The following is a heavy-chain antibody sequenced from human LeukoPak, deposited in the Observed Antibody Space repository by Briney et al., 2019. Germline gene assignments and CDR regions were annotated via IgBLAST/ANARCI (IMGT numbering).Heavy chain of an antibody. CDR2: MYYSGST. V-gene: IGHV4-39*07. D-gene: IGHD2-2*01. Sequence: PSETLSLTCTVSSGSISSSSYYWGWIRQPPGKGLEWIGSMYYSGSTYYNPSLKSRVTLSVDTSKNQFSLKLSSLTAADTAVYYCARERREQLLPPYTRSVTYFDFWGQGSLVTVSS. CDR3: ARERREQLLPPYTRSVTYFDF. CDR1: SGSISSSSYY. J-gene: IGHJ4*02.